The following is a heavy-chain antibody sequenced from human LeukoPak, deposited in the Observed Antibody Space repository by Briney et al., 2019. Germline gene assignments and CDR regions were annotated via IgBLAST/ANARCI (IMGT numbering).Heavy chain of an antibody. CDR2: IIPISGTA. Sequence: SVKVSCKASGGTFSSYAISWVRQAPGQGLEWMGGIIPISGTANYAQKFQGRVTITADKSTSTAYMELSSLRSEDTAVYYCARGGYSSSQFDYWGQGTLVTVSS. CDR3: ARGGYSSSQFDY. D-gene: IGHD6-13*01. V-gene: IGHV1-69*06. CDR1: GGTFSSYA. J-gene: IGHJ4*02.